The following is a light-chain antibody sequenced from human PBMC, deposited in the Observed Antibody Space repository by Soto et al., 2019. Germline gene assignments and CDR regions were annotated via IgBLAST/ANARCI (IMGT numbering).Light chain of an antibody. Sequence: EIVLTQSPGTLSLSPGERATLSCRASQSVRSRYLAWYQQKPDPAPRLLIYGSSSRPPGLPDRVSGSGSGTEFTLTISRLEHEDFAVYYCQQYCTSPHTFGQGTKVEIK. CDR1: QSVRSRY. CDR3: QQYCTSPHT. V-gene: IGKV3-20*01. CDR2: GSS. J-gene: IGKJ1*01.